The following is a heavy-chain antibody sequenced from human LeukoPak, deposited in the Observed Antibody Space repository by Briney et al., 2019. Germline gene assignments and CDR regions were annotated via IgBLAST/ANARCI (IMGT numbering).Heavy chain of an antibody. CDR3: ARLGLGGSSSFIKFDH. CDR2: INHSGST. V-gene: IGHV4-34*01. Sequence: PSETLSLTCAVYGGSFSGYYWSWIRQPPGKGLEWIGEINHSGSTNYNPSLKSRVTISVDTSKNQFSLKLSSVTAADTAVYYCARLGLGGSSSFIKFDHWGQGTLVTVSS. J-gene: IGHJ4*02. D-gene: IGHD6-6*01. CDR1: GGSFSGYY.